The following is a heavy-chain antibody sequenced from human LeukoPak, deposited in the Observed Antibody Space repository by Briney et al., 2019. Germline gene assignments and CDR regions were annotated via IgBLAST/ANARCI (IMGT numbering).Heavy chain of an antibody. CDR3: ARDIAYDSSGYYSPHFDY. CDR2: IYSGGST. D-gene: IGHD3-22*01. J-gene: IGHJ4*02. CDR1: GFTVSSNY. Sequence: GRSLRLSCAASGFTVSSNYMSWVRQAPGKGLEWVSVIYSGGSTYYADSVKGRFTISRDNSKNTLYLQMNSLRAEDTAVYYCARDIAYDSSGYYSPHFDYWGQGTLVTVSS. V-gene: IGHV3-53*01.